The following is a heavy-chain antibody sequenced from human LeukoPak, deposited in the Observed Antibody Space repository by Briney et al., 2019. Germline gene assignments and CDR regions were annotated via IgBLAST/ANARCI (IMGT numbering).Heavy chain of an antibody. V-gene: IGHV3-7*01. Sequence: QPGGSLRLTCVASGFRFGRDWISWVRQAPGKGLEWVACVKQDGTEKNYVVSVWGRFTVSVDNGKNSLYLQMNSLRAEGTAKYYCATLDSTKSVLWGRGTAVIVSS. J-gene: IGHJ1*01. D-gene: IGHD2-2*01. CDR2: VKQDGTEK. CDR3: ATLDSTKSVL. CDR1: GFRFGRDW.